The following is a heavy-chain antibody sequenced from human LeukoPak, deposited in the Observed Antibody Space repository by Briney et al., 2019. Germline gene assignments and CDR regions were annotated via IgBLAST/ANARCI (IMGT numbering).Heavy chain of an antibody. V-gene: IGHV4-34*12. J-gene: IGHJ5*02. CDR2: IFYSGST. CDR1: GGSFSGYY. CDR3: ARRPPDGGTDWFDP. Sequence: PSETLSLTCAVYGGSFSGYYWSWIRQPPGKGLEWIGSIFYSGSTYYNPSLKSRVTISVDTSKNQFSLKLSSVTAADTAVYYCARRPPDGGTDWFDPWGQGTLVTVSS. D-gene: IGHD1-26*01.